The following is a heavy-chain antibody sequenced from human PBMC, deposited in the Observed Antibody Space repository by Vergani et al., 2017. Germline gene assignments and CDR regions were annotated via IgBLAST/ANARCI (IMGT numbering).Heavy chain of an antibody. J-gene: IGHJ3*02. D-gene: IGHD3-10*01. Sequence: QVQLQESGPGLVKPSETLSLTCTVSGGSTSSYYWSWIRQPQGKGLEWIGYNYYSGSTNNNPSLKSRVTISVDTSKNQFSLKLSSVTAAETAVYCCARAARGSGSWADHAAFYIGGRGTLVSVSS. V-gene: IGHV4-59*01. CDR2: NYYSGST. CDR3: ARAARGSGSWADHAAFYI. CDR1: GGSTSSYY.